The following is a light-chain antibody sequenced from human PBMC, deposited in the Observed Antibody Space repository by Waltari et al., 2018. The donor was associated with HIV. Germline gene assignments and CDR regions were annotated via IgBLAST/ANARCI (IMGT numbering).Light chain of an antibody. CDR3: GTWDSSLSAGGV. Sequence: QSVLTQPPSVSAAPGQQVTISCSGRSSNTGNQYVSWYQQLPGTAPKLLIYDNNKRPSGIPDRFSGSKSGTSATLGITGLQTGDEADYYCGTWDSSLSAGGVFGGGTKLTVL. J-gene: IGLJ2*01. V-gene: IGLV1-51*01. CDR1: SSNTGNQY. CDR2: DNN.